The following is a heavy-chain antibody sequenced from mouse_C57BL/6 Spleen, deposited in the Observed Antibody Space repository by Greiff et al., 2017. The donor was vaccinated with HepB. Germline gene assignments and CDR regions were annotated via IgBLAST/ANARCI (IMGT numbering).Heavy chain of an antibody. CDR3: ARERGSFCWFAY. J-gene: IGHJ3*01. V-gene: IGHV5-4*01. Sequence: EVKLVESGGGLVKPGGSLKLSCAASGFTFSSYAMSWVRQTPEKRLEWVATISDGGSYTYYPDNVKGRFTISRDNAKNNLYLQMSHLKSEDTAMYYCARERGSFCWFAYWGQGTLVTVSA. CDR1: GFTFSSYA. CDR2: ISDGGSYT.